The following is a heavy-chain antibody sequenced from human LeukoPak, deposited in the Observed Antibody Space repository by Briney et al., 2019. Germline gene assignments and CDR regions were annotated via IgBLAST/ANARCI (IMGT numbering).Heavy chain of an antibody. J-gene: IGHJ5*02. Sequence: PGGSLRLSCAASGFTVSSNYMSWVRQAPGKGLEWVSVIYSGGSTYYADSVKGRFTISRDNSKNTLYLQMNSLRAEDTAVYYCARDTPYSSSWPRFDPWGQGTLVTVSS. CDR2: IYSGGST. CDR3: ARDTPYSSSWPRFDP. CDR1: GFTVSSNY. V-gene: IGHV3-53*01. D-gene: IGHD6-13*01.